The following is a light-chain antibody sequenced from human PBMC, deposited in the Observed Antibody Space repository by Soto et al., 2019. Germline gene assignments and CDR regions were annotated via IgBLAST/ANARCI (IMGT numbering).Light chain of an antibody. Sequence: EIVLTQSPGTLSLSPGERATLSCRASQSVTTYLAWYHHKPGQAPRLLIYAASRRATGIPDRFSGSGSGADFTLTISRLEPEDYAVYYCLHYASPPATFGHGTKLEIK. CDR1: QSVTTY. CDR3: LHYASPPAT. V-gene: IGKV3-20*01. CDR2: AAS. J-gene: IGKJ2*01.